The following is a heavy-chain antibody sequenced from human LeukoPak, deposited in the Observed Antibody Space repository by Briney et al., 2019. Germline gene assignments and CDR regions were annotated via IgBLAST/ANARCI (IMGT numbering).Heavy chain of an antibody. Sequence: ASVKVSCKASGGTFSSYAISWVRQAPGQGLEWMGRIIPILGIANYAQKFQGRVTITADKSTSTAYMELSSLRSEDTAVYYCAPATSGGYPPPWGQGTLVTVSS. CDR1: GGTFSSYA. V-gene: IGHV1-69*04. CDR2: IIPILGIA. J-gene: IGHJ5*02. CDR3: APATSGGYPPP. D-gene: IGHD3-22*01.